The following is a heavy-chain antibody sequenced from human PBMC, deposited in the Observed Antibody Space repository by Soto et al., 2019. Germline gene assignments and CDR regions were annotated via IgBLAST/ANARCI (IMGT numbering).Heavy chain of an antibody. V-gene: IGHV4-4*07. Sequence: DTLSLTCTVSGDSISDYYWSWIRQPAGKGLEWIGRFYYSGNTKSNPSLKSRVTMSADTSKNQFSLSLRSVTAADSAIYYCARMYNSGFYRPEGDYFFYGMDVWGQGTTVTVS. CDR1: GDSISDYY. CDR2: FYYSGNT. D-gene: IGHD6-19*01. J-gene: IGHJ6*02. CDR3: ARMYNSGFYRPEGDYFFYGMDV.